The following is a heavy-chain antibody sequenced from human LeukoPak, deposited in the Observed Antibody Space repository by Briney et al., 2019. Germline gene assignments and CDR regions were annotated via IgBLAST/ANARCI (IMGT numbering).Heavy chain of an antibody. CDR3: ARGGSSSSWLQYYYYYYGMDV. CDR2: ISAYNGST. V-gene: IGHV1-18*01. J-gene: IGHJ6*02. CDR1: GYTFTSYG. Sequence: ASVKVSCKASGYTFTSYGISWVRQAPGQGLEWMGWISAYNGSTNYAQKLQGRVTMTTDTSTSTAYMELRSLRSDDTAVYYCARGGSSSSWLQYYYYYYGMDVWGQGTTVTVSS. D-gene: IGHD6-13*01.